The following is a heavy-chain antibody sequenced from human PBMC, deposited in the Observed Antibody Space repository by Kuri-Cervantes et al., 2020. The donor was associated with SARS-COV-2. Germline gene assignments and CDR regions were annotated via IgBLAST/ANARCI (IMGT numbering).Heavy chain of an antibody. CDR2: MNPNSGNT. D-gene: IGHD1-26*01. V-gene: IGHV1-8*03. J-gene: IGHJ6*03. CDR1: GYTFTSYD. CDR3: ATTMHELWEYYMDV. Sequence: ASVKVSCKASGYTFTSYDINWVRQATGQGLEWMGWMNPNSGNTGYAQKFQGRVTITRNTSISTAYMELSSLRSEDTAVHYCATTMHELWEYYMDVWGKGTTVTVSS.